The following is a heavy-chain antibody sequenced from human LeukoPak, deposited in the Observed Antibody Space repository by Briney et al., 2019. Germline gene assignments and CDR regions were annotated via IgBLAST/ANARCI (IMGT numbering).Heavy chain of an antibody. CDR1: GGSIGNDGCY. V-gene: IGHV4-31*03. J-gene: IGHJ5*02. Sequence: SQTLSLTCNVSGGSIGNDGCYWSWIRQHPGKGLEWLGYIYYSGSTYYNPSLKSRVTLSVDTSKSQFSLRLSSVTAADTAVYYCARDLTGDQFFDPWGQGTLVTVSS. D-gene: IGHD7-27*01. CDR3: ARDLTGDQFFDP. CDR2: IYYSGST.